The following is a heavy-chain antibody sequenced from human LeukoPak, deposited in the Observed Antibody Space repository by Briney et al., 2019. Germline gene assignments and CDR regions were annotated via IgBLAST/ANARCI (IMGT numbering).Heavy chain of an antibody. Sequence: ASVKVSCKASGYTFSTYYLHWLRQASGQGLEWLGIINPSDGAASYAQKFQGRVTLTADTSTSTVYMELLSLRSEDTAMYYCARSKTPRSSTIFGVVIKGGVFDPWGQGTLVTVSS. D-gene: IGHD3-3*01. J-gene: IGHJ5*02. CDR3: ARSKTPRSSTIFGVVIKGGVFDP. V-gene: IGHV1-46*01. CDR1: GYTFSTYY. CDR2: INPSDGAA.